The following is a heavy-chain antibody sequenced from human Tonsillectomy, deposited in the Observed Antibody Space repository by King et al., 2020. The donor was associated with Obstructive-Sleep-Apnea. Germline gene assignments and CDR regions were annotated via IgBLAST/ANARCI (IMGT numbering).Heavy chain of an antibody. CDR1: GFTVSSNY. Sequence: VQLVESGGGLVQPGGSLRLSCAASGFTVSSNYMSWVRQAPGKGLEWVSIIYSGGNTFYTDSVKGRFTIPRDNSKNTLYLQMNSLRAEDTAVYYCARHLLYSRGWYLFDYWGQGALVTVSS. CDR2: IYSGGNT. D-gene: IGHD6-19*01. J-gene: IGHJ4*02. V-gene: IGHV3-66*04. CDR3: ARHLLYSRGWYLFDY.